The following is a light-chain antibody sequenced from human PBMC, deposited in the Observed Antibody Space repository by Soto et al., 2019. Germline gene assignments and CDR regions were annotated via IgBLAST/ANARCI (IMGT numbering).Light chain of an antibody. CDR3: QQYRA. Sequence: EIVLTQSPGTLSLSPGERATLSCRASQSVSSSYLDWYQQKPGQAPRLLIYGASSRATGIPDRFSGSGSGTDFTLTISRLEPEDFAVYYCQQYRALGQGTKVEI. J-gene: IGKJ1*01. CDR2: GAS. V-gene: IGKV3-20*01. CDR1: QSVSSSY.